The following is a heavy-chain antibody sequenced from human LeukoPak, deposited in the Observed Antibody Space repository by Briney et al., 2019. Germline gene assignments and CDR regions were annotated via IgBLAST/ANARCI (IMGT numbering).Heavy chain of an antibody. CDR3: ARALMSGLASYGMDV. Sequence: GGSLRLSCAASGFTFSDYYMSWIRQAPGKGLEWVSYISSSGSTIYYADSVKGRFTISRDNAKNSLYLQMNSLRAEDTAVYYCARALMSGLASYGMDVWGQGTTVTVSS. CDR1: GFTFSDYY. D-gene: IGHD3-3*02. J-gene: IGHJ6*02. CDR2: ISSSGSTI. V-gene: IGHV3-11*01.